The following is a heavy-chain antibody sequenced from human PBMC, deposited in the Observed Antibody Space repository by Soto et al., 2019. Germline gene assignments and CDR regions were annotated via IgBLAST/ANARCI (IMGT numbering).Heavy chain of an antibody. CDR3: VWMAGVYSYGFYYDYGVDD. V-gene: IGHV5-10-1*01. J-gene: IGHJ6*02. D-gene: IGHD5-18*01. CDR2: IDPSDSYT. Sequence: GESLKISCKCSGYSFTSYLISWVRQMPGKGLEWMGRIDPSDSYTNYITSFQRHVTISPATSISTAYLQRSSLKASDTATYYCVWMAGVYSYGFYYDYGVDDWGQGTTVT. CDR1: GYSFTSYL.